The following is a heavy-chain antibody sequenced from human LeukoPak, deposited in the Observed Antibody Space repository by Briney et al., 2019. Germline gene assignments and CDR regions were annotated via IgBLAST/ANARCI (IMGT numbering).Heavy chain of an antibody. CDR1: GFPFSSYA. V-gene: IGHV3-74*01. CDR3: ARVVSGYTDSWFDP. D-gene: IGHD3-22*01. CDR2: ISSDGSST. J-gene: IGHJ5*02. Sequence: PGGSLRLSCAASGFPFSSYAMSWVRQAPGKGLVWVSRISSDGSSTSYADSVKGRSTISRDNAKNTLYLQMSSLRAEDTAVYYCARVVSGYTDSWFDPWGQGTLVTVSS.